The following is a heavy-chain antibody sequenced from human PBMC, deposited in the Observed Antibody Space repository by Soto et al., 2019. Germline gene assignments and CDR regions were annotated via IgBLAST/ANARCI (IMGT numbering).Heavy chain of an antibody. D-gene: IGHD3-10*01. CDR2: IYHSGST. J-gene: IGHJ6*02. V-gene: IGHV4-4*02. CDR3: ARVLWFGELYPNYYYYGMDV. Sequence: QVQLQESGPGLVKPSGTLSLTCAVSGGSISSSNWWSWVRQPPGKGLEWIGEIYHSGSTNYNPSLKRRVPISVDKSKNQFSLKLSSVTAADTAVYYCARVLWFGELYPNYYYYGMDVWGQGTTVTVSS. CDR1: GGSISSSNW.